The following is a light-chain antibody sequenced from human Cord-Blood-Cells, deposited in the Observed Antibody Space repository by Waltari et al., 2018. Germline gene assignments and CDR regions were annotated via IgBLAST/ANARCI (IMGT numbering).Light chain of an antibody. J-gene: IGKJ3*01. CDR1: QSVLYSSNNKNY. CDR3: QQYYSTPFT. CDR2: WAS. V-gene: IGKV4-1*01. Sequence: DIVMTQSPDSLAVSLCARATLNCKSSQSVLYSSNNKNYLALYQHKPGQPPKLLIYWASTRESGVPDRFSGSGSGTDFTLTISSLQAEDVAVYYCQQYYSTPFTFGPGTKVDIK.